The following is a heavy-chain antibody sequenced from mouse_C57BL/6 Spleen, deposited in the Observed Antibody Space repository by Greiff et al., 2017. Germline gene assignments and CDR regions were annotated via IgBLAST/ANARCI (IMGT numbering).Heavy chain of an antibody. D-gene: IGHD1-1*01. CDR2: IFPGSGST. CDR1: GYTFTDYY. V-gene: IGHV1-75*01. J-gene: IGHJ2*01. CDR3: ARSKRGSSYGYYFDY. Sequence: QVQLQQSGPELVKPGASVKISCKASGYTFTDYYINWVKQRPGQGLEWIGWIFPGSGSTYYNEKFKGKATLTVDKSSSTAYMLLSSLTSEDSAVYFCARSKRGSSYGYYFDYWGQGTTLTVSS.